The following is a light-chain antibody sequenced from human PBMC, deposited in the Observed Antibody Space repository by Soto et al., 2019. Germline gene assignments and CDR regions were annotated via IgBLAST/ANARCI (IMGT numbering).Light chain of an antibody. CDR1: QSISNN. Sequence: EIVMTQSPATLSVSPGERATLSCRASQSISNNLAWYQQKPGQAPRLLVYGASTRATNIPARFSGSGSGTEFTRTISSLQSEDYGVYYCQQYNNWLRTFGQGTKVEIK. CDR2: GAS. J-gene: IGKJ1*01. CDR3: QQYNNWLRT. V-gene: IGKV3-15*01.